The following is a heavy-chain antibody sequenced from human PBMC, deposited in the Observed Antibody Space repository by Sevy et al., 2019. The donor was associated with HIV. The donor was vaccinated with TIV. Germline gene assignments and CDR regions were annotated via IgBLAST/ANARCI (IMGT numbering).Heavy chain of an antibody. Sequence: ASVKVSCKASGGTFSSYAISWVRQAPGQGLEWMGGIIPIFGTANYAQKFQGRVTITADESTITAYMELSSLGSEDTAVYYCARDGYSSSWYTDFQHWGQGTLVTVSS. J-gene: IGHJ1*01. V-gene: IGHV1-69*13. D-gene: IGHD6-13*01. CDR1: GGTFSSYA. CDR3: ARDGYSSSWYTDFQH. CDR2: IIPIFGTA.